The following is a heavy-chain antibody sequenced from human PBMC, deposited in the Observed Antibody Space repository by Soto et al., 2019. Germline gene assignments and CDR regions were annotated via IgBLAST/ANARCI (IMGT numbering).Heavy chain of an antibody. Sequence: QVQLVQSGAEVKTPGASVEFSCKTSGFSFTTYYIHWVRQAPGQGLERMGIINPKWGDARYAQKFQGGDSMTRDTSTSTVYMDMRGLTSQDTAVYYCERVHCGGECHPGEWFYYYGMDVWGQVTTVTVSS. J-gene: IGHJ6*02. V-gene: IGHV1-46*01. D-gene: IGHD2-21*01. CDR3: ERVHCGGECHPGEWFYYYGMDV. CDR1: GFSFTTYY. CDR2: INPKWGDA.